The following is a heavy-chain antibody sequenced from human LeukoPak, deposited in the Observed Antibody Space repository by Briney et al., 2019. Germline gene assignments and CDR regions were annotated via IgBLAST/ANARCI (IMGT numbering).Heavy chain of an antibody. CDR3: ARVGGYNDAFDI. Sequence: PSETLSLTCTVSGGSISSYYWSWIRQPPGKGLEWIAYIYYSGSTNYNPSLKSRVTISLDTSKNQFFLKLSSVTAADTAIYCCARVGGYNDAFDIWGQGTMVTVSS. V-gene: IGHV4-59*01. CDR1: GGSISSYY. D-gene: IGHD5-24*01. CDR2: IYYSGST. J-gene: IGHJ3*02.